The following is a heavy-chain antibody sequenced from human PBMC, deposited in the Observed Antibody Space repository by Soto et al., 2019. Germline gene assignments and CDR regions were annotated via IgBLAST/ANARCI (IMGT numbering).Heavy chain of an antibody. CDR3: AKHFSRITIIRGTGQLFDY. CDR2: ISGSGGST. J-gene: IGHJ4*02. CDR1: GFTFSSYA. V-gene: IGHV3-23*01. D-gene: IGHD3-10*01. Sequence: EVQLLESGGGLVQPGGSLRLSCAASGFTFSSYAMSWVRQAPGKGLEWVSAISGSGGSTYYADSVKGRFTISRDNSKNTLYLQMNSLRAEDTAVYYWAKHFSRITIIRGTGQLFDYWGQGTLVTVSS.